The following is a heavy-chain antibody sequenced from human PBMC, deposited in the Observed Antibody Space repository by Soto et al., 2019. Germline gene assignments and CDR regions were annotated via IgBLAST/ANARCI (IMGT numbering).Heavy chain of an antibody. V-gene: IGHV3-23*01. CDR1: GFSFSSYA. CDR2: ISGSGINT. Sequence: EVQLLESGGGLVQPGGSLRLSCAASGFSFSSYAMSCVRQAPGKGLEWVSSISGSGINTYYADSVKGRFTISRDNSMDTLYLQMNSLRAEDTAVYYCAPLGYCSGGSCYPIDYWGQGTLVTVSS. J-gene: IGHJ4*02. CDR3: APLGYCSGGSCYPIDY. D-gene: IGHD2-15*01.